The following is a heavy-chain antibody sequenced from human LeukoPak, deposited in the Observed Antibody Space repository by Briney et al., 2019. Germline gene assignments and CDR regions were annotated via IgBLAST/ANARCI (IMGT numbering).Heavy chain of an antibody. J-gene: IGHJ4*02. D-gene: IGHD6-13*01. CDR3: TRYSNDHFDY. CDR2: IAYDGSRA. Sequence: GGSLRLSCAGSGFTFGGYGMHWFRQTPGKGLEWVAVIAYDGSRAIYADSVKGRFTISRDNSKNTMSVQMDDLRAEDAAVYYCTRYSNDHFDYWGQGTLVTVSS. CDR1: GFTFGGYG. V-gene: IGHV3-33*01.